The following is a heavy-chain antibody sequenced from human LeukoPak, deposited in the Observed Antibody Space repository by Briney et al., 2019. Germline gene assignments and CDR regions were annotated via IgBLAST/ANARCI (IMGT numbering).Heavy chain of an antibody. Sequence: ASVKVSCKASGYTFTSYGISWVRQAPGQGLEWMGWISAYNGNTNYAQKIQGRVSMTTDTSTSTAYMELRSLRSDDTAVYYCARQVLIVGGRYGMDVWGQGTTVTVSS. CDR3: ARQVLIVGGRYGMDV. CDR2: ISAYNGNT. V-gene: IGHV1-18*01. CDR1: GYTFTSYG. D-gene: IGHD3-22*01. J-gene: IGHJ6*02.